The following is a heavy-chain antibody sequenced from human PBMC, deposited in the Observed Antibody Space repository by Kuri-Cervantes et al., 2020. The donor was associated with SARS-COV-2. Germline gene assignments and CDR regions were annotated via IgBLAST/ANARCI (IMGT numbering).Heavy chain of an antibody. V-gene: IGHV5-51*01. J-gene: IGHJ3*02. CDR2: IYPGDSDT. D-gene: IGHD4-17*01. CDR1: GYSFTSYW. Sequence: GGSLRLSCKGSGYSFTSYWIGWVRQMPGKGLEWMGIIYPGDSDTRYSPSFQGQVTISADKSISTAYLQWRSLKASDTAMYYCARRSRPYGDYDAFDIWGQGTMVTVSS. CDR3: ARRSRPYGDYDAFDI.